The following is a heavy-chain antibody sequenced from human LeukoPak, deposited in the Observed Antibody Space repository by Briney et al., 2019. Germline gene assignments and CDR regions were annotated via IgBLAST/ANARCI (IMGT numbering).Heavy chain of an antibody. CDR3: ARAGNTVGMDV. CDR1: GGSFSGYY. V-gene: IGHV4-34*01. D-gene: IGHD1-14*01. CDR2: INHSGST. Sequence: PSETLSLTCAVYGGSFSGYYWSWIRQPPGKGLEWIGEINHSGSTNYNPSLKSRVTMSVDTSKNQFSLKLSSVTAADTAVYYCARAGNTVGMDVWGQGTTVTVSS. J-gene: IGHJ6*02.